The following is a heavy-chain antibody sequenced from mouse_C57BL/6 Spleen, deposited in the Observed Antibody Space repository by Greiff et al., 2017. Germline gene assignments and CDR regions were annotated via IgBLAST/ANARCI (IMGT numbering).Heavy chain of an antibody. CDR1: GFTFSDYG. CDR2: ISSGSSTI. V-gene: IGHV5-17*01. D-gene: IGHD1-3*01. CDR3: ANNDGFAY. J-gene: IGHJ3*01. Sequence: VQLKESGGGLVKPGGSLKLSCAASGFTFSDYGMHWVRQAPEKGLEWVAYISSGSSTIYYADTVKGRFTISRDNAKNTLFLQMTSLRSEDTAMYYCANNDGFAYWGQGTLVTVSA.